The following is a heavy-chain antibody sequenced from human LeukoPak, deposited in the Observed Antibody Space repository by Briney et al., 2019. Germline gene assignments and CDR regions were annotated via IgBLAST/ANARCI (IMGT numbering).Heavy chain of an antibody. CDR2: TYYRSKWYN. D-gene: IGHD2-2*01. V-gene: IGHV6-1*01. Sequence: SQTLSLTCAISGDSVSSNSAAWNWIRQSPSRGLEWLGRTYYRSKWYNDYAVSVKSRITINPDTSMNQFSLQLNSVTPEDTAVYYCARDGELRDVVVLPAAYPGDVWGQGTTVTVSS. J-gene: IGHJ6*02. CDR1: GDSVSSNSAA. CDR3: ARDGELRDVVVLPAAYPGDV.